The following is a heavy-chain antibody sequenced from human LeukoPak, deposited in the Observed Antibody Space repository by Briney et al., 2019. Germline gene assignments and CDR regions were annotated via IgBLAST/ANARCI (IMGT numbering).Heavy chain of an antibody. D-gene: IGHD6-19*01. V-gene: IGHV3-53*01. CDR2: IYSRGGT. J-gene: IGHJ4*02. CDR1: GFTVSSNY. CDR3: ARGMRAVAGYFDH. Sequence: GGPLRLSCAASGFTVSSNYMNWVRQAPGKGLEWVSVIYSRGGTYYADSVKGRFTISRDNSKNTLYLQMNSLRAEDTAVYYCARGMRAVAGYFDHWGQGTLVTVSS.